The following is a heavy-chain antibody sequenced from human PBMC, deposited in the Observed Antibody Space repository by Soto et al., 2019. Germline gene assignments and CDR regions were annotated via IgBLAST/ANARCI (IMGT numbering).Heavy chain of an antibody. CDR2: ISGSGGNI. CDR1: GFTFSRYA. CDR3: ATQDFRGTTGTT. Sequence: EVQLLESGGGLVQPGGSLRLSCAASGFTFSRYAMGWVRQAPGKGLEWVSVISGSGGNIHYADSVKGRFTISRDNSKNTLYLQMNSLRVEDTAVYNCATQDFRGTTGTTWGQGTLVTVSS. D-gene: IGHD1-1*01. J-gene: IGHJ4*02. V-gene: IGHV3-23*01.